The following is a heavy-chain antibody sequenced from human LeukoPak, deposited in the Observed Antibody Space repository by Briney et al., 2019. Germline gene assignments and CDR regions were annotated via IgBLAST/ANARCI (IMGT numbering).Heavy chain of an antibody. D-gene: IGHD6-13*01. CDR3: ARAPPIAAAGGVDS. CDR1: GGSISSYY. Sequence: ASETLSLTCTVSGGSISSYYWSWIRQPPGKGLEWIGYIYYSGSTNYNPSLKSRVTISVDTSKNQFSLKLSSVTAADTAVYYCARAPPIAAAGGVDSWGQGTLVTVSS. V-gene: IGHV4-59*01. J-gene: IGHJ4*02. CDR2: IYYSGST.